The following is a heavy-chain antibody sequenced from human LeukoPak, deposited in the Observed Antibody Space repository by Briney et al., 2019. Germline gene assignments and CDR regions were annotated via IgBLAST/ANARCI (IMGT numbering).Heavy chain of an antibody. D-gene: IGHD1-26*01. V-gene: IGHV3-33*01. CDR1: EFTFSSYG. J-gene: IGHJ4*02. Sequence: GGSLRLSCAASEFTFSSYGMHWVRQAPGKGLEWVAVIWYDGSNKYFADSVKGRFTISRDNSKNTLYLQMNSLRAEDTAVYYRARDSFRSGDFDYWGQGTLVTVSS. CDR2: IWYDGSNK. CDR3: ARDSFRSGDFDY.